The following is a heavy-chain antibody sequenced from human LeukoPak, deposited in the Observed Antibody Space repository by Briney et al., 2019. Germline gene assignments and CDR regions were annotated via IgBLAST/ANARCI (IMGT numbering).Heavy chain of an antibody. D-gene: IGHD5-18*01. CDR1: GFTFSNAW. J-gene: IGHJ5*02. CDR2: IKSKTDGGTT. V-gene: IGHV3-15*01. CDR3: TTDPWIQLHWFDP. Sequence: GGSLRLSCAASGFTFSNAWMSWVRQAPGKGLEWVGRIKSKTDGGTTDYAAPVKGRFTISRDDSKNTLYLQMNSLKTEDTAVYYCTTDPWIQLHWFDPWGQGTLVTVSS.